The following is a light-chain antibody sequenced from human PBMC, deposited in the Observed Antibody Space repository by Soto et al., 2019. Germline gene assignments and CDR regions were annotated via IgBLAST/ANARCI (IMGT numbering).Light chain of an antibody. CDR3: QQYNSYPST. V-gene: IGKV1-5*01. CDR2: DAS. Sequence: IQMTPSPSTLSSSVGGRVTITCLASQSISSWLAWYQQKPGKAPKLLIYDASSLESGVPSRFSGSGSGTEFTLTISSLQPDDFATYYCQQYNSYPSTFGQGTKVDIK. J-gene: IGKJ1*01. CDR1: QSISSW.